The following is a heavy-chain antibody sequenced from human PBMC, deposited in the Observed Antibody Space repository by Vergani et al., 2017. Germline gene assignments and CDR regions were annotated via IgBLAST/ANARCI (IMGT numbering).Heavy chain of an antibody. CDR1: GFTFSSYS. Sequence: VQLVESGGGLVKPGGSLRLSCAASGFTFSSYSMNWVRQAPGKGLEWVSYISSSSSTIYYADSVKGRFTISRDNAKNSLYLQMNSLRDEDTAVYYCARDSPHYYGSGSYYTLDYWGQGTLVTVSS. D-gene: IGHD3-10*01. V-gene: IGHV3-48*02. CDR3: ARDSPHYYGSGSYYTLDY. J-gene: IGHJ4*02. CDR2: ISSSSSTI.